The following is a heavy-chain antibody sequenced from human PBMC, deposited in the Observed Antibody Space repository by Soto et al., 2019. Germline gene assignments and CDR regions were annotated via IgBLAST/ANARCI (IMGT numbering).Heavy chain of an antibody. D-gene: IGHD2-21*02. J-gene: IGHJ4*02. V-gene: IGHV3-73*01. CDR2: IRSKANNYAT. CDR3: ISMTVITSFSEY. Sequence: EVQLVESGGGLVQPGGSLKLSCVTYGFTFSASAMHWVRQASGRGLEWVGRIRSKANNYATEYAASVKGRFTISRDDSKNTVYLQMNSLKTEDTAVYYCISMTVITSFSEYWGQGTLVTVSS. CDR1: GFTFSASA.